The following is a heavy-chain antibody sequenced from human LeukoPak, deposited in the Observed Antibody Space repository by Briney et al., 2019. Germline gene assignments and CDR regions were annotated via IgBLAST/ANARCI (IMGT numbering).Heavy chain of an antibody. CDR3: ASDYYDSSGYAHFDY. J-gene: IGHJ4*02. V-gene: IGHV4-61*01. D-gene: IGHD3-22*01. CDR1: GDSVSSDSYY. CDR2: VYYSGRT. Sequence: PSETLSLTCAVSGDSVSSDSYYWHWIRRSPGKGLEWVGFVYYSGRTKYNPSLKSRVAMSIDTSKNQVSLRLRSVTAADTAMYYCASDYYDSSGYAHFDYWGQGTLVTVSS.